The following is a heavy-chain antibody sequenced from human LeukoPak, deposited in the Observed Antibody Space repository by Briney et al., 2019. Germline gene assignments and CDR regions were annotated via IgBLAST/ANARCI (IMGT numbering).Heavy chain of an antibody. CDR1: GYSFSSHW. D-gene: IGHD2-21*02. J-gene: IGHJ4*02. V-gene: IGHV5-51*01. CDR3: ARHPSVVTPYYFDS. Sequence: GESLKISCKGSGYSFSSHWIGWVRQMPGKGLEWMGVIFPADSGIKYSPSFQGQVTISVDKSISTAYLQWSSLKASDTAMHYCARHPSVVTPYYFDSWGQGTLVTVSS. CDR2: IFPADSGI.